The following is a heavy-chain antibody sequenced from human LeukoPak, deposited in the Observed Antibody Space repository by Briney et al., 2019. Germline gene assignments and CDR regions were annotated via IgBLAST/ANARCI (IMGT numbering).Heavy chain of an antibody. D-gene: IGHD3-3*01. Sequence: GGSLRLSCAASGFTFSSYSMNWVRQAPGKGLEWVSYISSSSTIYYADSVKGRFTISRDNAKNSLYLQMNSLRAEDTAVYYCARDFDDFWSGSLGYWGQGTLVTVSS. V-gene: IGHV3-48*01. CDR3: ARDFDDFWSGSLGY. J-gene: IGHJ4*02. CDR1: GFTFSSYS. CDR2: ISSSSTI.